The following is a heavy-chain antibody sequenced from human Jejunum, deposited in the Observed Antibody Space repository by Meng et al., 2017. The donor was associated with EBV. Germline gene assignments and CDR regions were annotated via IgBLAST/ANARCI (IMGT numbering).Heavy chain of an antibody. CDR3: AKLLKY. J-gene: IGHJ4*02. CDR1: GLTFSSYS. V-gene: IGHV3-23*04. Sequence: QLVVSGGGLVRPGGSLRLPCAASGLTFSSYSMSWVRQAPGKGLEWVSTVSGSGGNTYYADSVKGRFTISRDISKNTLYLQMNSLTAEDTAIYYCAKLLKYWGQGTLVTVSS. CDR2: VSGSGGNT.